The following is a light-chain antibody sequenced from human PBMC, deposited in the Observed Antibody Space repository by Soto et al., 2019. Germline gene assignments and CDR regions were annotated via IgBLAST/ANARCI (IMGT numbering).Light chain of an antibody. CDR2: SNN. Sequence: QSVLTQPPSASGTPGQRVTISCSGRSSNIGTNTVHWYQQLPGTAPKVLICSNNQRPSGVPDRFSGSKSGTSASLAISGLQSEDEADYYCEAWDESMAAEVFGPGTKVTVL. CDR3: EAWDESMAAEV. V-gene: IGLV1-44*01. J-gene: IGLJ1*01. CDR1: SSNIGTNT.